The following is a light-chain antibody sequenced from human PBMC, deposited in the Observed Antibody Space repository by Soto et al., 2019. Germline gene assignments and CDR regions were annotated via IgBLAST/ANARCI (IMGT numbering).Light chain of an antibody. CDR1: QSVSSSY. V-gene: IGKV3-20*01. Sequence: DIVLTQSPATLSLSSGERATLSCRASQSVSSSYLAWYQQKPGQAPRLLIYGASSRATGTPDRFSGSGSGTDFTLTISRLEPEDFAVYYCQQYGSSITFGQGTRLEIK. CDR3: QQYGSSIT. CDR2: GAS. J-gene: IGKJ5*01.